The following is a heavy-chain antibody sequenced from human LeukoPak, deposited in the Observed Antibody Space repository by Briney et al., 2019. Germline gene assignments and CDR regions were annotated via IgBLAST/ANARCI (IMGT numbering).Heavy chain of an antibody. V-gene: IGHV4-4*07. D-gene: IGHD1-26*01. CDR2: IYASGLA. J-gene: IGHJ2*01. CDR1: GGSISTYY. CDR3: ARDLKWGWYFDL. Sequence: SETLSLTCTVSGGSISTYYWHWVRQPAGKGLEWIGRIYASGLANYNPSLKSRVTMSVDTSKNQFSLTPTSVTAADTAVYFCARDLKWGWYFDLWGRGTLVSVSS.